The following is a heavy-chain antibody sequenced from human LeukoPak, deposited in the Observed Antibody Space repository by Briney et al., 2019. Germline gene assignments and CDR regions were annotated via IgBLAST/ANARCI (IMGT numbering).Heavy chain of an antibody. Sequence: GGSLRLSCAASGFSFGSYWMTWVRQAPGKGLEYVSAISSNGGSTYYADSVKGRFTISRDNSKSTLYLQMSSLRAEDTAVYYCVRGGYCSSTSCYDLPIYYYYGMDVWGQGTTVTVSS. J-gene: IGHJ6*02. CDR2: ISSNGGST. CDR3: VRGGYCSSTSCYDLPIYYYYGMDV. V-gene: IGHV3-64D*09. CDR1: GFSFGSYW. D-gene: IGHD2-2*01.